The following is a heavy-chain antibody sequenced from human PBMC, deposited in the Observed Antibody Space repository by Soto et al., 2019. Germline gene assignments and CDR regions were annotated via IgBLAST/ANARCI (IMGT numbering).Heavy chain of an antibody. CDR3: ARAPVSSCYYHEGAFDI. D-gene: IGHD3-22*01. V-gene: IGHV3-48*02. CDR1: GGSCSSYS. J-gene: IGHJ3*02. CDR2: ISSSSSTI. Sequence: GGAVRLSCADSGGSCSSYSKNWVRQAPGKGLEWVSYISSSSSTIYYADSVKGRFTISRYNAYNSLYFQMNSLRDEDTAVYYCARAPVSSCYYHEGAFDIWRQGTMFTVSS.